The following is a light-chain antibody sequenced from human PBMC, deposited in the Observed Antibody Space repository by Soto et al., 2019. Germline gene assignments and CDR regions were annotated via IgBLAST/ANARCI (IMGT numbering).Light chain of an antibody. CDR1: SSDVGGYNY. Sequence: QSALTQPPSASGSPGQSVTISCTGTSSDVGGYNYVSWYQQHPGKAPKLMIYEVSKRPSGVPDRFSGSKSGNTASLTVSGLQAEDEADYYCSPYAGSNNYVFGNGSK. CDR3: SPYAGSNNYV. CDR2: EVS. V-gene: IGLV2-8*01. J-gene: IGLJ1*01.